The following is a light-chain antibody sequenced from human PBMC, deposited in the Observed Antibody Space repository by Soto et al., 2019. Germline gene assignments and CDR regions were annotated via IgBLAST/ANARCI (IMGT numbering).Light chain of an antibody. V-gene: IGKV3D-20*02. CDR3: QQRSNWLT. J-gene: IGKJ4*01. CDR1: QSVSSSY. CDR2: GAS. Sequence: EIVLTQSPGTLSLSTGERATLSCRASQSVSSSYLAWYQQKPGQAPRLLIYGASSRATGIPARFSGSGSGTDFTLTISSLEPEDFAVYYCQQRSNWLTFGGGTKVDIK.